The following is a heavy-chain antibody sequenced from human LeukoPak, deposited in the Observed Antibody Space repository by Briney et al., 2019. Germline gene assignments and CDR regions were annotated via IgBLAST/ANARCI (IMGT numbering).Heavy chain of an antibody. Sequence: SETLSLTCAMDGRPFSAYYWSWIRQPPGRGLEWIGEIHHSGSTTYNPSLKSRLTISVDTSKNQFSLKLSSVTAADTAVYYCATFSDSGKINFDYWGQGTLVTVSS. CDR2: IHHSGST. D-gene: IGHD1-26*01. CDR1: GRPFSAYY. J-gene: IGHJ4*02. V-gene: IGHV4-34*01. CDR3: ATFSDSGKINFDY.